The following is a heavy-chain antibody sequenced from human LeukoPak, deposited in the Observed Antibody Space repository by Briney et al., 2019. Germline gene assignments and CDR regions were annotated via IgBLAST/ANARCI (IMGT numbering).Heavy chain of an antibody. CDR1: GGSISSSNW. J-gene: IGHJ4*02. V-gene: IGHV4-4*02. Sequence: SGTLSLTCAVSGGSISSSNWWSWVRQPPGKGLEWIGEIYHSGSTNYNPSLKSRVTISVDKSKNQFSLKLSSVTAADTAVYYCARVSPRYGDSRLFDYWGQGTLVTVSS. D-gene: IGHD4-17*01. CDR2: IYHSGST. CDR3: ARVSPRYGDSRLFDY.